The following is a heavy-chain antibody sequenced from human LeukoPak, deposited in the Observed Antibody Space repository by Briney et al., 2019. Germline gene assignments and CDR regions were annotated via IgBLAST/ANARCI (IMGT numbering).Heavy chain of an antibody. CDR3: AGGMSDDFWSGRGYYFDY. Sequence: PSQTLSLTCTVSGGSLSSGDYYWSWIRQPPGRGLEWIGYIYYSGSTYYNPSLKSRVTISVDTSKNQFSLKLSSVTAADTAVYYCAGGMSDDFWSGRGYYFDYWGQGTLVTVSS. J-gene: IGHJ4*02. V-gene: IGHV4-30-4*01. D-gene: IGHD3-3*01. CDR2: IYYSGST. CDR1: GGSLSSGDYY.